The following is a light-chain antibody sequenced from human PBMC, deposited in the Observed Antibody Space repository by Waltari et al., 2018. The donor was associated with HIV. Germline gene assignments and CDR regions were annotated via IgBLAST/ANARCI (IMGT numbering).Light chain of an antibody. V-gene: IGLV1-51*01. Sequence: QSVLTQPPSVSAATGQKVTIPCSGSSSYIWNKYVSWYQHLPGTAPKLLIYDNNKRPAGIPDRFSGSKSGTSATLGITGLQTGDEADYYCGTWDSSLSASVFGGGTKLTVL. CDR1: SSYIWNKY. CDR2: DNN. J-gene: IGLJ3*02. CDR3: GTWDSSLSASV.